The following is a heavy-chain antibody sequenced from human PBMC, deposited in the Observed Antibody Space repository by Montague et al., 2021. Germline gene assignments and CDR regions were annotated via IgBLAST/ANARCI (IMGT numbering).Heavy chain of an antibody. CDR1: GDSVSNNNAA. CDR2: TYYRSTWYT. D-gene: IGHD3-10*01. V-gene: IGHV6-1*01. Sequence: CAISGDSVSNNNAAWNWIRESPLRGLEWLGRTYYRSTWYTDYVVSVKGRIAINPDTSKNQFSLQLNSVTPEDTAVYYCAREGVGDLLFSFDSWGQGTLVTVSS. J-gene: IGHJ4*02. CDR3: AREGVGDLLFSFDS.